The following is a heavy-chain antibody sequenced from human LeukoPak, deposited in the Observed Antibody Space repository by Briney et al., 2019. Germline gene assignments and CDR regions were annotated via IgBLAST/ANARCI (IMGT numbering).Heavy chain of an antibody. CDR2: INPNSGGT. V-gene: IGHV1-2*02. J-gene: IGHJ4*02. Sequence: ASVKVSCKASGYTFTGYYMHWVRQAPGQGLEWMGWINPNSGGTNYAQKFQGRVTMTRDTSISTAYMELSRLRSDDTAVYYCARVLGVATRGDVDYWGQGTLVTVSS. CDR1: GYTFTGYY. CDR3: ARVLGVATRGDVDY. D-gene: IGHD5-12*01.